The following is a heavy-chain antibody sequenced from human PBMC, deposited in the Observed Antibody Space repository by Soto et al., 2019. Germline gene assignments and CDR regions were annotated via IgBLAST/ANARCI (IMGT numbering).Heavy chain of an antibody. CDR3: ARDDPAGIAVAGTDY. CDR1: GGTFSSYA. D-gene: IGHD6-19*01. CDR2: IIPIFGTA. J-gene: IGHJ4*02. Sequence: QVQLVQSGAEVKKPGSSVKVSCKASGGTFSSYAISWVRQAPGQGLEWMGGIIPIFGTANYAQKFQGRVTITADESTSTAYMERSSLRSEDTAVYYCARDDPAGIAVAGTDYWGQGTLVTVSS. V-gene: IGHV1-69*12.